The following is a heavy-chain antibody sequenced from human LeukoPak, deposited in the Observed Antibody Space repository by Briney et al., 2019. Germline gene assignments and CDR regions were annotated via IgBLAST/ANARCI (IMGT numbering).Heavy chain of an antibody. Sequence: PGGSLRLSCSASGFSLSYYGFHWVRQAPGKGLEWVALISYDGTNKYYADSVKGRFTISRDNSKNTLFLQMNSLRAEDTAVYYCAKSPGIGTYGDRSTAVDYWGQGTLVTVSS. V-gene: IGHV3-30*18. D-gene: IGHD4-17*01. CDR1: GFSLSYYG. J-gene: IGHJ4*02. CDR3: AKSPGIGTYGDRSTAVDY. CDR2: ISYDGTNK.